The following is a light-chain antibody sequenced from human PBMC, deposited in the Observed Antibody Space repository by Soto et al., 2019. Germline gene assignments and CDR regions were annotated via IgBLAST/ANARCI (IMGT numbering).Light chain of an antibody. V-gene: IGLV1-40*01. Sequence: QSVLTQPPSVCGAPEQRVTVSCSGSSSNIGATYEVHWYQQLPGTAPKLLIYGNSNRPSGVPDRFSGSKSGTSASLAITGLHAEDEADYYCQSYDSSLSGYVFGTGTKLTVL. CDR2: GNS. J-gene: IGLJ1*01. CDR3: QSYDSSLSGYV. CDR1: SSNIGATYE.